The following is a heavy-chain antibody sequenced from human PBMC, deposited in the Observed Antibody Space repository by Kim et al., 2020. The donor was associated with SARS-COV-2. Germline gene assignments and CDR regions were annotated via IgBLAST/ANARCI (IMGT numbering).Heavy chain of an antibody. CDR3: ARDRSSAPDYTFDY. Sequence: ASVKVSCKASGYTFTRHYMHWVRQAPGQGLEWMGILNPGTGTITYPEKLQGRVTMTADTSTSTVYMELSGLRSEDTAVYFCARDRSSAPDYTFDYWGQGT. CDR1: GYTFTRHY. D-gene: IGHD3-16*01. V-gene: IGHV1-46*01. J-gene: IGHJ4*02. CDR2: LNPGTGTI.